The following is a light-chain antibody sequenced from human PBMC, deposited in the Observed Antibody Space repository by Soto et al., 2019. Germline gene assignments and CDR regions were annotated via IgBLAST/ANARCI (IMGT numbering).Light chain of an antibody. Sequence: EIVLTQSPGTLSLSPGERATLSCRASQSINTRYSAWYQQKPGQPPRLLIYATSSRAPGIPDRFSGSGSGTDFTLTISSVEPEDFAVYYCQQRVDWLTFGGGTKLEIK. CDR2: ATS. CDR1: QSINTRY. CDR3: QQRVDWLT. J-gene: IGKJ4*01. V-gene: IGKV3D-20*02.